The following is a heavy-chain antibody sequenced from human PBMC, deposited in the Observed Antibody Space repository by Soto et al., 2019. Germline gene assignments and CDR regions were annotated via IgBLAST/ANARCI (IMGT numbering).Heavy chain of an antibody. CDR3: ARKGYCGGDCYSNWFDP. D-gene: IGHD2-21*02. V-gene: IGHV1-69*01. CDR1: GYTFTSYD. CDR2: IIPIFGTA. Sequence: QVQLVQSGAEVKKPGASVKVSCKASGYTFTSYDINWVRQATGQGLEWMGGIIPIFGTANYAQKFQGRVTITADESTSTAYMELSSLRSEDTAVYYCARKGYCGGDCYSNWFDPWGQGTLVTVSS. J-gene: IGHJ5*02.